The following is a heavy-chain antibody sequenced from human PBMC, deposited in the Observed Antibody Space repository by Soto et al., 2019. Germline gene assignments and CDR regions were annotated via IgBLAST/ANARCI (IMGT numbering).Heavy chain of an antibody. J-gene: IGHJ3*01. D-gene: IGHD6-19*01. CDR1: GGSFSGHF. CDR2: VNHNGRN. V-gene: IGHV4-34*01. CDR3: ARGGSSDWQVAFDF. Sequence: SETLSLTCDVYGGSFSGHFWNWIRQSPGKGLEWIGKVNHNGRNNYNPSLKSRVTISLDMSKKQISLKLTSVTAADTAVYYCARGGSSDWQVAFDFWGQGTMVTVSS.